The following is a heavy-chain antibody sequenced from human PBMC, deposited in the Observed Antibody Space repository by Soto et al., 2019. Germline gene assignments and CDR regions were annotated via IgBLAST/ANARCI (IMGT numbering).Heavy chain of an antibody. CDR3: ARGPVAGTLYYYYYGMDV. V-gene: IGHV1-8*01. Sequence: ASVKVSCKASGYTFTSYDINCVRQATGQGLEWMGWMNPNSGNTGYAQKFRGRVTMTRNTSISTAYMELSSLRSEDTAVYYCARGPVAGTLYYYYYGMDVWGQGTTVTVSS. D-gene: IGHD6-19*01. J-gene: IGHJ6*02. CDR1: GYTFTSYD. CDR2: MNPNSGNT.